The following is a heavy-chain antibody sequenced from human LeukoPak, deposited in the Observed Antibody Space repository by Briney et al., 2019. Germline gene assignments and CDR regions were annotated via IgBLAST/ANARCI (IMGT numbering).Heavy chain of an antibody. V-gene: IGHV3-7*03. CDR1: GFTFSSYW. CDR3: ARDGEQLVPYSDY. Sequence: GGSLRLSCAASGFTFSSYWMSWVRQAPGKGLEWVANIKQDGSEKYYVDSVKGRFTISRDNAKNSLYLQMNSLRAEDTAVYYCARDGEQLVPYSDYWGQGTLVTVSS. D-gene: IGHD6-13*01. CDR2: IKQDGSEK. J-gene: IGHJ4*02.